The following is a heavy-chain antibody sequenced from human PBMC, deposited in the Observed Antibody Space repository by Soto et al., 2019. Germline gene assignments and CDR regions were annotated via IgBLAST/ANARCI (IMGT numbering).Heavy chain of an antibody. D-gene: IGHD6-13*01. J-gene: IGHJ6*02. CDR3: ARDRLAAAGYYYYYYGMDV. Sequence: ETLSLTCTVSGGSISSYYWSWIRQPPGKGLEWIGYIYYSGSTNYNPSLKSRVTISVDTSKNQFSLKLSSVTAADTAVYYCARDRLAAAGYYYYYYGMDVWGQGTTVTVSS. V-gene: IGHV4-59*01. CDR1: GGSISSYY. CDR2: IYYSGST.